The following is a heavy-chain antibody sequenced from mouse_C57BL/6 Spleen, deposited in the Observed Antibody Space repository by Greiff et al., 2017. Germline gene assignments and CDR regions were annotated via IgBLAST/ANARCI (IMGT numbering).Heavy chain of an antibody. CDR3: ARRGLPHWYFDV. CDR2: IYPGDGDT. V-gene: IGHV1-80*01. Sequence: VQLQQSGAELVKPGASVKISCKASGYAFSSYWMNWVKQRPGKGLEWIGQIYPGDGDTNYNGKFKGKATLTADKSSSTAYMQLSSLTSEDSAVYFCARRGLPHWYFDVGGTGTTVTVSS. CDR1: GYAFSSYW. D-gene: IGHD2-2*01. J-gene: IGHJ1*03.